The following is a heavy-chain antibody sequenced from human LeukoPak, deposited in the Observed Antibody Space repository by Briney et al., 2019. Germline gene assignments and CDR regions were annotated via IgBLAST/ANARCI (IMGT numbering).Heavy chain of an antibody. D-gene: IGHD6-19*01. Sequence: ASVKVSCKASGYTFTGYGISWVRQAPGQGLEWMGWISAYNGNTNYAQKLQGRVTMTTDTSTSTAYMELRSLRSDDTAVYYCARPSAVAGVFDYWGQGTLVTVSS. CDR3: ARPSAVAGVFDY. V-gene: IGHV1-18*01. J-gene: IGHJ4*02. CDR1: GYTFTGYG. CDR2: ISAYNGNT.